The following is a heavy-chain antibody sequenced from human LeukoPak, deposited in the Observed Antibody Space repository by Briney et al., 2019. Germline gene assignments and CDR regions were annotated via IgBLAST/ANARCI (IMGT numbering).Heavy chain of an antibody. D-gene: IGHD6-13*01. Sequence: SETLSLTCSVSGDSISMHYWSWIRQPPGKGLEWIGEINHSGSTNYNPSLKSRVTISVDTSKNQFSLKLSSVTAADTAVYYCARGRRSNFYSSSYSYDYWGQGTLVTVSS. V-gene: IGHV4-34*01. CDR3: ARGRRSNFYSSSYSYDY. CDR2: INHSGST. J-gene: IGHJ4*02. CDR1: GDSISMHY.